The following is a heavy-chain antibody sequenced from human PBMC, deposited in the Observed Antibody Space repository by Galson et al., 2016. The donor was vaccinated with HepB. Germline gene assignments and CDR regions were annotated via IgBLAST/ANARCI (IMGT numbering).Heavy chain of an antibody. CDR1: GFTFSSYW. CDR2: INSDGSST. V-gene: IGHV3-74*01. D-gene: IGHD5-18*01. Sequence: SLRLSCAASGFTFSSYWMHWVRQAPGKGLVWVSRINSDGSSTSYADSVKGRFTISRDNAKNTLYLQMNSLRAEDTAVYYCARGEYSYGSHPLFDYWGQGTLVTVSS. CDR3: ARGEYSYGSHPLFDY. J-gene: IGHJ4*02.